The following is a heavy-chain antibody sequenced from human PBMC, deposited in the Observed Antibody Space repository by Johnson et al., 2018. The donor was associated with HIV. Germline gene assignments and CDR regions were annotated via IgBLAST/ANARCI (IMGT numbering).Heavy chain of an antibody. D-gene: IGHD1-7*01. CDR3: AREPLGNYVLGYAFDI. CDR2: IGSTGDA. J-gene: IGHJ3*02. V-gene: IGHV3-13*01. CDR1: GFTFSSYD. Sequence: VQLVESGGGLVQPGGSLRLSCAASGFTFSSYDMHWVRQVTGKGLEWVSSIGSTGDAYSPGSVKGRLTIYRENAKNSLYLQMNSLRAEDTAVYYCAREPLGNYVLGYAFDIWGQGTMVTVSS.